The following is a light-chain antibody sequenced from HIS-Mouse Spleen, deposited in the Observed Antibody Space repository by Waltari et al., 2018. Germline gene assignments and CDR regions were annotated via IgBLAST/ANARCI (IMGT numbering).Light chain of an antibody. Sequence: QSALTQPASVSGSPGQSITISCTGTSSDVGSYNLVSWYQQYPGKAPKIMIYEGSKRPSVVSTLFSGSTSGNTDSLTISVLQAEYEADYYCCSYAGSSTLVFGGGTKLTVL. V-gene: IGLV2-23*01. J-gene: IGLJ2*01. CDR1: SSDVGSYNL. CDR3: CSYAGSSTLV. CDR2: EGS.